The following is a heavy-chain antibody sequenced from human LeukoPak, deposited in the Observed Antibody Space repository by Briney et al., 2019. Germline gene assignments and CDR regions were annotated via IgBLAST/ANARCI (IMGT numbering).Heavy chain of an antibody. CDR2: INHSGST. V-gene: IGHV4-34*01. CDR1: GGSLSGYY. Sequence: PSETLSLTCAVYGGSLSGYYWSWIRQPPGKGLEWIGEINHSGSTNYNPSLKSRVTISVDTSKNQFSPKLSSVTAADTAVYYCARGVRNWYFDLWGRGTLVTVSS. CDR3: ARGVRNWYFDL. D-gene: IGHD2-2*01. J-gene: IGHJ2*01.